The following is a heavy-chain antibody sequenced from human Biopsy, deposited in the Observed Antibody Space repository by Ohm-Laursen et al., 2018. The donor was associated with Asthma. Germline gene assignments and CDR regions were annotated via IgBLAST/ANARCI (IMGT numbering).Heavy chain of an antibody. CDR3: AKDVFPGWEVRRGPDY. CDR1: GFTFSNYG. D-gene: IGHD1-26*01. Sequence: SLRLSCTASGFTFSNYGMHWVRQAPGKGPDWVAVISFDGTNRNYTDSVKGRFTISRDNSRNTLHLQMNSLRAEDTAVYYCAKDVFPGWEVRRGPDYWGQGTLVTVSA. J-gene: IGHJ4*02. CDR2: ISFDGTNR. V-gene: IGHV3-30*18.